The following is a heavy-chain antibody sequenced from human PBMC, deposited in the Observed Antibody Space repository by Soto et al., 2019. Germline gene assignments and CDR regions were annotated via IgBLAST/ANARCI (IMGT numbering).Heavy chain of an antibody. Sequence: SETLSLTCTVSGGSISSSSYYWGWIRQPPGKGLEWIGSIYYSGSTYYNPSLKSRVTISVDTSKNQFSLKLSSVTAADTAVYYCARRVVGATWAFDIWGQGTMVTVSS. V-gene: IGHV4-39*01. J-gene: IGHJ3*02. CDR2: IYYSGST. CDR3: ARRVVGATWAFDI. CDR1: GGSISSSSYY. D-gene: IGHD1-26*01.